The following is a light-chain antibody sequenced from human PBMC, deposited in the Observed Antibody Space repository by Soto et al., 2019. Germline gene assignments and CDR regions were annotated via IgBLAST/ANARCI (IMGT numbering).Light chain of an antibody. V-gene: IGLV1-44*01. CDR1: SSNIGRNN. CDR3: AAWYDSLDVVV. CDR2: NDN. J-gene: IGLJ2*01. Sequence: QSVLTQPPSASGTPGQRVTISCSGSSSNIGRNNVDWYQQHPGTTPKLLIYNDNQRPSGVADRFSAAKSGTSASLAISGRQSEDETDYYCAAWYDSLDVVVFGGGTKLTVL.